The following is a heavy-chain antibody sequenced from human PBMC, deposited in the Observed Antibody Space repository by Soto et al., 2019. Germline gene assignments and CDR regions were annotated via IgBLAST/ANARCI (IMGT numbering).Heavy chain of an antibody. J-gene: IGHJ3*02. CDR1: GGSISIGGYS. CDR2: IYHSGST. Sequence: LALTCAVSGGSISIGGYSWSWIRQPPGKGLEWIGYIYHSGSTYYNPSLKSRVTISVDRSKNQFSLRLSSVTAADTAVYYCAAEGNCSSTSCYTAFDIWGQGTMVT. D-gene: IGHD2-2*02. V-gene: IGHV4-30-2*01. CDR3: AAEGNCSSTSCYTAFDI.